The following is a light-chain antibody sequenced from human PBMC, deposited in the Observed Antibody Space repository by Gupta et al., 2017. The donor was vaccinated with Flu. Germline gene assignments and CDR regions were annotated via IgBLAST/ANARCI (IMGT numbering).Light chain of an antibody. V-gene: IGKV1-5*03. J-gene: IGKJ1*01. CDR1: QSISSS. CDR2: KAS. CDR3: QQYNSFWT. Sequence: DIQMTQSPSTLSASVGDRVTFTCRASQSISSSLAWYQQKPGKAPKLLIYKASSLESGVPSRFSGSGSGTEFTLTISSLQSDDFATYYCQQYNSFWTFGQGTKVEIK.